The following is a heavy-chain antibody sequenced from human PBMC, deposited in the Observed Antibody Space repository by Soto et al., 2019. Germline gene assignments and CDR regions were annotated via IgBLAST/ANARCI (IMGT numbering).Heavy chain of an antibody. V-gene: IGHV3-21*06. J-gene: IGHJ4*02. CDR2: ISSTTNYI. CDR3: ARESEDLTSNFDY. Sequence: EVQLVESGGGLVKPGGSLRLSCAASGFTFTRYSMNWGRQAPGKGLEWVSSISSTTNYIYYGDSMKGRFTISRDNAKNSRYLEMNSLRADDTAVYYCARESEDLTSNFDYWGQGTLVTVSS. CDR1: GFTFTRYS.